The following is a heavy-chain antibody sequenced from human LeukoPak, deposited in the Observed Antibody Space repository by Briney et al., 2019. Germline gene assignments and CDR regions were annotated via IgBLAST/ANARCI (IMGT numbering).Heavy chain of an antibody. CDR2: IRSKAKSYAT. CDR1: GFAFSGSA. CDR3: TRAHYDSSGYYLN. J-gene: IGHJ4*02. V-gene: IGHV3-73*01. Sequence: GGSLRLSCAASGFAFSGSAMHWVRQASGKGLEWVGRIRSKAKSYATAYAASVKGRFTISRDDSKNTAYLQMNSLKTEDTAVYYCTRAHYDSSGYYLNWGQGTLVTVSS. D-gene: IGHD3-22*01.